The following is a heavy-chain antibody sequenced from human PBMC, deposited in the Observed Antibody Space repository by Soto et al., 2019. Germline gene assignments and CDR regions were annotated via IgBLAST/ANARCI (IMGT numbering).Heavy chain of an antibody. D-gene: IGHD3-16*01. CDR1: GFSFHTYA. Sequence: PGGSLRLSCAASGFSFHTYAMGWVRQAPGKGLEWVSSLSGSGGSTNYAGSVKGRFTISRDNSKDTLYLQMNNLRAEDTAMYYCAKDLRDWGFFDYWGLGTLVTVSS. V-gene: IGHV3-23*01. CDR2: LSGSGGST. J-gene: IGHJ4*02. CDR3: AKDLRDWGFFDY.